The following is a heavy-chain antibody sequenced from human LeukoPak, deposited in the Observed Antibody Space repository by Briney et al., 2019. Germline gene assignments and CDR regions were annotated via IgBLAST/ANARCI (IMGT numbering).Heavy chain of an antibody. J-gene: IGHJ4*02. Sequence: GGSLRLSCAASGFTFNTYTMNWVRQAPGKGLEWVSYISGSSGIIDYADSVRGRFTISRDNAKNSLYLQMNSLRAEDTAVYYCARDSGWYRYYFDYWGQGTLVTVSS. CDR3: ARDSGWYRYYFDY. CDR1: GFTFNTYT. D-gene: IGHD6-19*01. V-gene: IGHV3-48*01. CDR2: ISGSSGII.